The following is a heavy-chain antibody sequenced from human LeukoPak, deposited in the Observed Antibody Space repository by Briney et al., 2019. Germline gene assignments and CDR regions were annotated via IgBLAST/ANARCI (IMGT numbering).Heavy chain of an antibody. CDR2: IYYSGST. CDR1: GGSISSGGYY. CDR3: ARESFMTTVTTVSYEAIDY. V-gene: IGHV4-31*03. Sequence: PSQTLSLTCTVSGGSISSGGYYWSWIRRHPGKGLEWIGYIYYSGSTYYNPSLKSRVTISVDTSKNQFSLKLSSVTAADTAVYYCARESFMTTVTTVSYEAIDYWGQGTLVTVSS. D-gene: IGHD4-17*01. J-gene: IGHJ4*02.